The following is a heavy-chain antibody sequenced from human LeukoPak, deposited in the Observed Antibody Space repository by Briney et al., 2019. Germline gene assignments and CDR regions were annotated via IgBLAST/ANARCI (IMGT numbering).Heavy chain of an antibody. CDR2: IRYDGSNK. V-gene: IGHV3-30*02. CDR1: GFTFSSYS. Sequence: GGSLRLSCAASGFTFSSYSMNWVRQAPGKGLEWVAFIRYDGSNKYYADSVKGRFTISRDNSKNTLYLQMNSLRAEDTAVYYCAKDRTGGISSSWSFDYWGQGTLVTVSS. CDR3: AKDRTGGISSSWSFDY. D-gene: IGHD6-13*01. J-gene: IGHJ4*02.